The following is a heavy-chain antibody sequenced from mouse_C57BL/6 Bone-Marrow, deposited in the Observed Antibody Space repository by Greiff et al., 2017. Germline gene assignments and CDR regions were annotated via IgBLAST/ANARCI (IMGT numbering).Heavy chain of an antibody. CDR1: GYTFTGYW. Sequence: VKLMESGAELMKPGASVKLSCKATGYTFTGYWIEWVKQRPGHGLEWIGEILPGSGSTNYNAKFKGKATFTADTSSNTAYMQLSSLTTEDSAIXYCARFYDYVPFAYWGQGTLVTVSA. D-gene: IGHD2-4*01. V-gene: IGHV1-9*01. CDR3: ARFYDYVPFAY. CDR2: ILPGSGST. J-gene: IGHJ3*01.